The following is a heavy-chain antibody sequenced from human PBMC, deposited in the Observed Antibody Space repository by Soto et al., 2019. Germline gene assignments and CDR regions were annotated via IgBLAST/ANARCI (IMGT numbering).Heavy chain of an antibody. CDR2: VYYNGNT. CDR3: AKYQGLIDVFDV. Sequence: QVQLQESGPGLLKPSQTLSLTCSVSGASITTGDYYWSWIRQSPGRGLEWMAYVYYNGNTYYNPSPESRLSISVDPSKSQFSLKLHSVTAADTAVYYCAKYQGLIDVFDVWGQGTMVTVSS. CDR1: GASITTGDYY. D-gene: IGHD6-19*01. J-gene: IGHJ3*01. V-gene: IGHV4-30-4*01.